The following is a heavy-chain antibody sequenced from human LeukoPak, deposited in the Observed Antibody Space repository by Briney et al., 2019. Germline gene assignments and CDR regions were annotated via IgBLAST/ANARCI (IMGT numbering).Heavy chain of an antibody. Sequence: SQTLSLTCTVSGGSISSGGYYWSWIRQHPGKGLEWLGYIYYSGSTYYNPSLKSRDTISVDTSKNQFSLKLSSVTAADTAVYYCAREGDPGDYYYGMDVWGQGTTVTVSS. CDR2: IYYSGST. V-gene: IGHV4-31*03. D-gene: IGHD2-21*01. CDR1: GGSISSGGYY. CDR3: AREGDPGDYYYGMDV. J-gene: IGHJ6*02.